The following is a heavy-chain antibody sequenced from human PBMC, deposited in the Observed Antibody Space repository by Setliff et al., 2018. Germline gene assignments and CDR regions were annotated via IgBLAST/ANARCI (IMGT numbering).Heavy chain of an antibody. CDR3: ARVFCRRSRLVESYMDV. J-gene: IGHJ6*03. D-gene: IGHD3-16*01. CDR1: DFSFSDAW. Sequence: GGSLRLSCTASDFSFSDAWMNWVRLVPGKGLEWVGRIKRRSDGATIDYAAPMKGRFTISREDSEDTLYLQMNSLKTEDTAVYFCARVFCRRSRLVESYMDVWGTGTTVTVSS. CDR2: IKRRSDGATI. V-gene: IGHV3-15*07.